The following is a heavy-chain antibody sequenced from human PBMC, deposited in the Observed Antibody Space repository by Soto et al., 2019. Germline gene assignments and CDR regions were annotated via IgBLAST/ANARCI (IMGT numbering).Heavy chain of an antibody. CDR2: ITSDESSA. D-gene: IGHD4-4*01. CDR1: GFTFSNFL. J-gene: IGHJ4*02. CDR3: ARDPGHSNMILDY. Sequence: EVQLVESGGGLVQPGGSLRLSCAASGFTFSNFLIHWVRQAPGKGLEWVSRITSDESSALYAVYADSVKGRFTVSRDNAKNTVYLQMNRLRVEDTAVYYCARDPGHSNMILDYWGQGSLVTVSS. V-gene: IGHV3-74*01.